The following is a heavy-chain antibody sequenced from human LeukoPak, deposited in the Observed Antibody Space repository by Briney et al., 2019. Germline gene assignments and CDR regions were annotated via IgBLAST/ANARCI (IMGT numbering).Heavy chain of an antibody. CDR2: IYYSGGT. J-gene: IGHJ3*02. Sequence: PSETLSLTCTVSGGSISSYYWSWIRQPPGKGLEWIGYIYYSGGTNYNPSLKSRVTISVDTSKNQFSLKLTSVTAADTAVYFCARTEVVPAAFGAFGIWGQGTMVAVSS. D-gene: IGHD2-2*01. CDR3: ARTEVVPAAFGAFGI. CDR1: GGSISSYY. V-gene: IGHV4-59*01.